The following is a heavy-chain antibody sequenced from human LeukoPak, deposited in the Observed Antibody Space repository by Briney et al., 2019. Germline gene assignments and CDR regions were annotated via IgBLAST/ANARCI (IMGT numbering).Heavy chain of an antibody. J-gene: IGHJ5*02. CDR3: ARARRSGGITMIRGVKDRGWFDP. CDR1: GFTFSSYA. CDR2: IRYDGSNK. D-gene: IGHD3-10*01. V-gene: IGHV3-30*02. Sequence: GGSLRLSCAASGFTFSSYAMHWVRQAPGKGLEWVTFIRYDGSNKYYADSVKGRFTISRDNSKNTLYLQMNSLRAEDTAVYYCARARRSGGITMIRGVKDRGWFDPWGQGTLVTVSS.